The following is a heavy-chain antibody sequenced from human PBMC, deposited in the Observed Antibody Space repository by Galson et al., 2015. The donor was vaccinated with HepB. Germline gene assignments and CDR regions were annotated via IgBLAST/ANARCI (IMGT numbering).Heavy chain of an antibody. Sequence: SLRLSCAASGFTFSSYDLYWVRQAPGKGLEWVAVISYDGSKTYADSVKGRFTISRDNSKSTLYLHMNSLRFEDTSMYYCARVRINNLDYWGQGTLSPSPQ. CDR3: ARVRINNLDY. J-gene: IGHJ4*02. V-gene: IGHV3-30-3*01. CDR2: ISYDGSK. D-gene: IGHD1/OR15-1a*01. CDR1: GFTFSSYD.